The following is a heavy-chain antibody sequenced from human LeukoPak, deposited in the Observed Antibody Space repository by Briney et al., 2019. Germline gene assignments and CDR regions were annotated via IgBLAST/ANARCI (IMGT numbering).Heavy chain of an antibody. CDR1: GGSISTYY. D-gene: IGHD2-2*01. CDR3: ARAQLNLVVVFGMDV. Sequence: PSETLSLTCTVSGGSISTYYWSWIRQPPGKGLEWIGYIYSSGSTNYNPSLKSRVTISVDTSKHQFSLKLSSVTAADTAVYYCARAQLNLVVVFGMDVWGQGTTVTVSS. J-gene: IGHJ6*02. V-gene: IGHV4-59*01. CDR2: IYSSGST.